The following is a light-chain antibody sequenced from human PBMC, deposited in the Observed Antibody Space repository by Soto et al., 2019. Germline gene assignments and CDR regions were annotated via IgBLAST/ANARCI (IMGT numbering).Light chain of an antibody. CDR2: KAS. Sequence: DIQMTQSPSTLSASVGDRVTITSRASQGINTWLAWYQQKPGKAPKLLIYKASSLESGVPSRFSGSGSGTEFTLTISSLQPDDSARYYCQQYNGSPWTFGQGTKVEIK. J-gene: IGKJ1*01. V-gene: IGKV1-5*03. CDR3: QQYNGSPWT. CDR1: QGINTW.